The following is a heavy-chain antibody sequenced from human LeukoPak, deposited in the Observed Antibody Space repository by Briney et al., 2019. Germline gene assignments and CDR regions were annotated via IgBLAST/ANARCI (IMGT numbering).Heavy chain of an antibody. CDR3: ARDLPGLHAFDI. J-gene: IGHJ3*02. Sequence: PGGSLRLSCAASGFTFSSYAMSWVRQAPGKGLEWASAISGSGGSTYYADSVKGRFTISRDNSKNTLYLQMNSLRAEDTAVYYCARDLPGLHAFDIWGQGTMVTVSS. V-gene: IGHV3-23*01. CDR2: ISGSGGST. CDR1: GFTFSSYA. D-gene: IGHD1-14*01.